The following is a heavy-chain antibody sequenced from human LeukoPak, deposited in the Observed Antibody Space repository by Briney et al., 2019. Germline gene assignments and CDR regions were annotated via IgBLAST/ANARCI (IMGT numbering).Heavy chain of an antibody. CDR1: GFTFSSYE. CDR2: ISSSGSTI. D-gene: IGHD2-21*02. CDR3: ARGAPSGGDWSPYGMDV. Sequence: GGSLRLSCAASGFTFSSYEMNWVRQAPGKGLEWVSYISSSGSTIYYADSVKGRFTISRDNAKNSLYLQMNSLRAEDTAVYYCARGAPSGGDWSPYGMDVWGQGTTVTVSS. J-gene: IGHJ6*02. V-gene: IGHV3-48*03.